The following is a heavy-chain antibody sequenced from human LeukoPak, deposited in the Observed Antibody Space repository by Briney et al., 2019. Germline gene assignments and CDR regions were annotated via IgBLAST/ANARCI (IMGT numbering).Heavy chain of an antibody. Sequence: GGSLSLSCAASGFTFSRYWMHWVRQAPGKGLVWVSRINSDGSSTTYADSVKGRFTFARDNAKNTVYLQMDSLRAEDTAVYYCARDISPGGWGYDAFDIWGQGTMVTVSS. J-gene: IGHJ3*02. CDR1: GFTFSRYW. V-gene: IGHV3-74*03. CDR3: ARDISPGGWGYDAFDI. D-gene: IGHD3-16*01. CDR2: INSDGSST.